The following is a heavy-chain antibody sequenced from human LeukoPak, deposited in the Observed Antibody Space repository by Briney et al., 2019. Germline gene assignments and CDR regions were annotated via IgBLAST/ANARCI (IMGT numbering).Heavy chain of an antibody. CDR3: ATGSGWITFDY. CDR1: GFTFSSYA. Sequence: GGSLRLSCAAFGFTFSSYAMSLVRQAPGKGLEWVSAISGSGGSTYYADSVKGRFTISRDNSKNTLYLQMNSLRAEDTAVYYCATGSGWITFDYWGQGTLVTVSS. D-gene: IGHD6-19*01. V-gene: IGHV3-23*01. CDR2: ISGSGGST. J-gene: IGHJ4*02.